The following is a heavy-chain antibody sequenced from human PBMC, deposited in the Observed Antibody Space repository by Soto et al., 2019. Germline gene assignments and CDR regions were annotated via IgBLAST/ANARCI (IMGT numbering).Heavy chain of an antibody. V-gene: IGHV4-4*08. CDR1: GDSVSNYF. CDR2: MSATRSP. D-gene: IGHD1-1*01. Sequence: SETLSLTCSVSGDSVSNYFWSWIRQSPGKGLEWIGYMSATRSPTYSPSLKSRVTMSLDTSNNQFSLRMTSVTATDTAVYFCARQRMFYFDFWGQGLLVTVSS. J-gene: IGHJ4*02. CDR3: ARQRMFYFDF.